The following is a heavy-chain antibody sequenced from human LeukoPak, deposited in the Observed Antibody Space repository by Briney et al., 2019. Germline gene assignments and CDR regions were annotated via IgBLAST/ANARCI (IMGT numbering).Heavy chain of an antibody. CDR1: GVTLSSFT. D-gene: IGHD6-6*01. V-gene: IGHV1-69*13. CDR3: TRRGRSRSLDVPWFNS. CDR2: IIPVFGTE. Sequence: ASVKVSCNASGVTLSSFTITWVPQSPGQGLEWMGGIIPVFGTENYAQKCQGRVTITADESTRTAYMELTSLRSEDTAVYYCTRRGRSRSLDVPWFNSWGQGTLVTVSS. J-gene: IGHJ5*01.